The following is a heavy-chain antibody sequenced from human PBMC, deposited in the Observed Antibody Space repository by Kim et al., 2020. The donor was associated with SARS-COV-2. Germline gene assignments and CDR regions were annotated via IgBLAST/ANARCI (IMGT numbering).Heavy chain of an antibody. CDR3: AKDIKRRWELLNGVAFDI. V-gene: IGHV3-9*01. D-gene: IGHD1-26*01. Sequence: KGRFTISRDNAKNSLYLQMNSLRAEDTALYYCAKDIKRRWELLNGVAFDIWGQGTMVTVSS. J-gene: IGHJ3*02.